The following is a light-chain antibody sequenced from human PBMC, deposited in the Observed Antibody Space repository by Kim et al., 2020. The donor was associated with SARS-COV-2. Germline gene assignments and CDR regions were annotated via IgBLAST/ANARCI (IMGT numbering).Light chain of an antibody. CDR3: HSRDSSGNQVV. J-gene: IGLJ2*01. CDR2: GKN. Sequence: SSELTQDPAVSVALGQTVRITCQGDSLRSYYASWYQQKPGQAPVLVIYGKNNRPSGIPDRFSGSSSGNTASLTITGAQAEDEADYYCHSRDSSGNQVVFG. CDR1: SLRSYY. V-gene: IGLV3-19*01.